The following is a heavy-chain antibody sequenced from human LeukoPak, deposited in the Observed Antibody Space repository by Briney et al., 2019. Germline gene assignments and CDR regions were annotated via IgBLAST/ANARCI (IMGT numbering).Heavy chain of an antibody. CDR1: GFTFSSYG. J-gene: IGHJ4*02. CDR3: ARVGAVTGAFDY. D-gene: IGHD2-8*02. CDR2: IKSDGSST. Sequence: GGSLRLSCAASGFTFSSYGMHWVRQAPGKGLVWVSRIKSDGSSTSYADSVKGRFTISRDNAKNTLYLQMNSLRAEDTAVYYCARVGAVTGAFDYWGQGTLVTASS. V-gene: IGHV3-74*01.